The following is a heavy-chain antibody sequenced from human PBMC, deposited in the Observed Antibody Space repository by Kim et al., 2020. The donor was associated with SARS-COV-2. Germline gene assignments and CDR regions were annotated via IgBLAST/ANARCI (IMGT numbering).Heavy chain of an antibody. Sequence: DYAATVQGRFTISRDDSKKTLYLEMKSLKTEDTAVYYCATAKAIIRGVPVWGQGTMVTVSS. D-gene: IGHD3-10*01. CDR3: ATAKAIIRGVPV. V-gene: IGHV3-15*01. J-gene: IGHJ3*01.